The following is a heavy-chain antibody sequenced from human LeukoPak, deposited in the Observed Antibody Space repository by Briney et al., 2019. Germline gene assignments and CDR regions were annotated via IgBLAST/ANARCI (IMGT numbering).Heavy chain of an antibody. CDR2: IYSGGST. CDR1: GFTVSSNY. J-gene: IGHJ4*02. CDR3: ARTFYWNDDDY. V-gene: IGHV3-53*01. D-gene: IGHD1-1*01. Sequence: GGSLRLSCAASGFTVSSNYMSWVRQAPGKGLEWVSVIYSGGSTYYADSVKGRFTISRDNSKNTLYLQMNSLRAEDTAVYYCARTFYWNDDDYWGQGTLVTVSS.